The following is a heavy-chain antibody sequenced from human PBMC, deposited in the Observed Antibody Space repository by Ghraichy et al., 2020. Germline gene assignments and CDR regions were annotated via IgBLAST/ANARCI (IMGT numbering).Heavy chain of an antibody. CDR2: IYYSGST. Sequence: SETLSLTCTVSGGSISSSSYYWGWIRQPPGKGLEWIGSIYYSGSTYYNPSLKSRVTISVDTSKNQFSLKLSSVTAADTAVYYCARDLIVGATRGFDYWGQGTLVTVSS. J-gene: IGHJ4*02. CDR3: ARDLIVGATRGFDY. D-gene: IGHD1-26*01. V-gene: IGHV4-39*07. CDR1: GGSISSSSYY.